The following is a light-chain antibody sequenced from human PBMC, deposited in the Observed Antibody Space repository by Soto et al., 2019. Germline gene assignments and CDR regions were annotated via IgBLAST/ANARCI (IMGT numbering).Light chain of an antibody. Sequence: EIVCTQSPATLSLSPGDTATLSCRASQSVSGYIGWYQQKPGQAPRLLIYADSNRATGIPARFSGSGSGTDFTLTISSLEPEDFSVYYCQQRYIWPITFGQGTRLETK. CDR2: ADS. J-gene: IGKJ5*01. CDR1: QSVSGY. CDR3: QQRYIWPIT. V-gene: IGKV3-11*01.